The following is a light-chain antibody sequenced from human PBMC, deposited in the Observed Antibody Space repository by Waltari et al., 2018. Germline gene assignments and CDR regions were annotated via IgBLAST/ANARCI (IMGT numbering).Light chain of an antibody. Sequence: QSVLTQPPSVSAAPGQRVTISCSGGSSNIGNNYVSWYRQFPGTAPKLLIYENTGRPSGCPGPFSGSKSGTSATLDTTGLQAGDEADYYCGPWDSSLSGAVFGGGTHLTVL. CDR1: SSNIGNNY. CDR3: GPWDSSLSGAV. V-gene: IGLV1-51*02. J-gene: IGLJ7*01. CDR2: ENT.